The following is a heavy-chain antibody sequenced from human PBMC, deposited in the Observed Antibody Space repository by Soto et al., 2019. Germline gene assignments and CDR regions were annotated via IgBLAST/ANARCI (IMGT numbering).Heavy chain of an antibody. Sequence: SVKVSCKASGFTFTSSAVQWVRQARGQRLEWIGWIVVGSGNTNYAQKFQERVTITRDMSTSTAYMELSSLRSEDTAVYYCAAPRAHLLYSIAFDIWGQGTMVTVSS. CDR1: GFTFTSSA. CDR3: AAPRAHLLYSIAFDI. CDR2: IVVGSGNT. J-gene: IGHJ3*02. V-gene: IGHV1-58*01. D-gene: IGHD2-2*02.